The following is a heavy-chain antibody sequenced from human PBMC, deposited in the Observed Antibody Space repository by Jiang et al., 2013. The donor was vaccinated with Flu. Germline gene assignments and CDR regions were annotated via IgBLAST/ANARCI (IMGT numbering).Heavy chain of an antibody. CDR1: YW. V-gene: IGHV5-51*01. Sequence: YWVGWVRQMPGKGLEWMGLIYPGDSYTTYSPSFEGQVTLSADKSINTAYLQWRGLKASDTAIYYCARRGRRDSFFEIWGQGTTVTVSS. CDR3: ARRGRRDSFFEI. CDR2: IYPGDSYT. D-gene: IGHD5-24*01. J-gene: IGHJ3*02.